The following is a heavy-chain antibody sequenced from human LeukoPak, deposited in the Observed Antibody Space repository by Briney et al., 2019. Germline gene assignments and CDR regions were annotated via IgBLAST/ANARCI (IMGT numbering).Heavy chain of an antibody. CDR3: ARGGDYGGNSAGSINFDY. V-gene: IGHV4-39*07. D-gene: IGHD4-23*01. CDR2: LYYSGSP. CDR1: GGSISSSSYY. J-gene: IGHJ4*02. Sequence: PSETLSLTCAVSGGSISSSSYYWGWIRQPPGKGLEWIGSLYYSGSPYYNPSLQSRVTISVDTSQNQFYLKLDAVTAADTAVYYCARGGDYGGNSAGSINFDYWGQGTLVTVSS.